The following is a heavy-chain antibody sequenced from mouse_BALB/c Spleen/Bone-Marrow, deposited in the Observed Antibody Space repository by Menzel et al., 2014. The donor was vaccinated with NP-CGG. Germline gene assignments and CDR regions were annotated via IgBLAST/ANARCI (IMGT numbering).Heavy chain of an antibody. CDR3: ARGGYDLSLDY. J-gene: IGHJ4*01. V-gene: IGHV1-69*01. CDR1: GYIFTDNW. CDR2: IDTSDSYT. D-gene: IGHD2-4*01. Sequence: VQLQESGAELGMPGASVKMPCKSSGYIFTDNWIYWVKQRPGQGLEWIGSIDTSDSYTNYNQKFMGKGSLTVDASSSTAYMQVSSLTSDDSAVYYCARGGYDLSLDYWGQGTSVTVSS.